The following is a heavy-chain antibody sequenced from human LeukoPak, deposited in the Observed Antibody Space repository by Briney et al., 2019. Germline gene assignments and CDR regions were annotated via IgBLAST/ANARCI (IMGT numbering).Heavy chain of an antibody. CDR2: IYYSGST. D-gene: IGHD5-12*01. Sequence: PSETLSLTCTVSGGSISSYYWSWIRQPPGKGLEWIGYIYYSGSTNYNPSLKSRVTISVDTSKNQFSLKLSSVTAADTAVYYCARVWVSALRSYYFDYWGQGTLVTVSS. J-gene: IGHJ4*02. CDR3: ARVWVSALRSYYFDY. V-gene: IGHV4-59*01. CDR1: GGSISSYY.